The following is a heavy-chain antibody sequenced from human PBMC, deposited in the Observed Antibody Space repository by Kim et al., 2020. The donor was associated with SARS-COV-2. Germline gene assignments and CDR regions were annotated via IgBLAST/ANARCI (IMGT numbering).Heavy chain of an antibody. J-gene: IGHJ6*02. CDR2: IYYSGST. V-gene: IGHV4-59*13. CDR3: ARDREYSSGWYGGLGV. Sequence: SETLSLTCTVSGGSISSYYWSWIRQPPGKGLEWIGYIYYSGSTNYNPSLKSRVTISVDTSKNQFSLKLSSVTAADTAVYYCARDREYSSGWYGGLGVWGQGTKVTV. D-gene: IGHD6-19*01. CDR1: GGSISSYY.